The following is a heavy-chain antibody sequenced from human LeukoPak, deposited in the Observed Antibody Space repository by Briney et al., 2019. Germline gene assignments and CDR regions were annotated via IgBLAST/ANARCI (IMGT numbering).Heavy chain of an antibody. CDR2: IYTSGST. V-gene: IGHV4-4*07. J-gene: IGHJ5*02. CDR1: GGSISSYY. Sequence: SETLSLTCTVSGGSISSYYWSWIRQPAGKGLEWIGRIYTSGSTNYNPSLKSRVTMSVDTSKNQFSLKLSSVTAADTAVYYCARGGDDYGANWFDPWGQGTLVTVSS. CDR3: ARGGDDYGANWFDP. D-gene: IGHD4-17*01.